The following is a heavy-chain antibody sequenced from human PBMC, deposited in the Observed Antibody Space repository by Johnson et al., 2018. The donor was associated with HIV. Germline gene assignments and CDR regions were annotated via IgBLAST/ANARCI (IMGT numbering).Heavy chain of an antibody. J-gene: IGHJ3*02. V-gene: IGHV3-30-3*01. CDR2: ISYDGSNK. Sequence: VESGGGVVQPGRSLRLSCAASGFTFSSYAMHWVRQAPGKGLEWVAVISYDGSNKYYADSVKGRFTISRDNSKNTLYLQMNSLRAEDTAVYYCAKDPWAYCGGDCHPGAFDIWGQGTMVTVSS. CDR1: GFTFSSYA. D-gene: IGHD2-21*02. CDR3: AKDPWAYCGGDCHPGAFDI.